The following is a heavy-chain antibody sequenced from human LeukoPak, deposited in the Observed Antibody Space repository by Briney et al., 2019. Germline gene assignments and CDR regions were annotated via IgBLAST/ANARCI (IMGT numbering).Heavy chain of an antibody. V-gene: IGHV1-18*01. CDR2: ISAYNGNT. CDR3: AKGGGLVPGTWFDP. CDR1: GYTFTSYG. D-gene: IGHD6-19*01. J-gene: IGHJ5*02. Sequence: GASVKVSCKASGYTFTSYGISWVRQAPGQGLEWMGWISAYNGNTNYAQELQGRVTMTTDTSTSTAYLELRSLRSDDTAVYYCAKGGGLVPGTWFDPWGQGTLVTVSS.